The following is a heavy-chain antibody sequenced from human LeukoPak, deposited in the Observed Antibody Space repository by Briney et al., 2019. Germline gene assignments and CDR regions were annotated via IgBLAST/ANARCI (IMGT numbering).Heavy chain of an antibody. Sequence: PGGSLRLSCAASGFAVSTNYLSWVRQAPGKGLEWVSAISGSGGSTYYADSVKGRLTISRDNSKNTLYLQMNSLRAEDTAVYYCAKGRRQLDPFDYWGQGTLVTVSS. J-gene: IGHJ4*02. V-gene: IGHV3-23*01. CDR1: GFAVSTNY. CDR3: AKGRRQLDPFDY. CDR2: ISGSGGST. D-gene: IGHD6-6*01.